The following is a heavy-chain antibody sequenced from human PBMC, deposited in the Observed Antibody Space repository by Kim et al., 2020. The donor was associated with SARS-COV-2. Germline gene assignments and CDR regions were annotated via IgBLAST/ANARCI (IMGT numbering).Heavy chain of an antibody. J-gene: IGHJ6*02. CDR3: AREDGYGDPSRYYYYYGMDV. CDR1: GYTFTSYG. D-gene: IGHD4-17*01. CDR2: ISAYNGNT. Sequence: ASVKVSCKASGYTFTSYGISWVRQAPGQGLEWMGWISAYNGNTNYAQKLQGRVTMTTDTSTSTAYMELRSLRSDDTAVYYCAREDGYGDPSRYYYYYGMDVWGQGTTVTVSS. V-gene: IGHV1-18*01.